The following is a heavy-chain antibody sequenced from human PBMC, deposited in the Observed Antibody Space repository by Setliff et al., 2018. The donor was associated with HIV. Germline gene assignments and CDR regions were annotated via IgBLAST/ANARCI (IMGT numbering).Heavy chain of an antibody. CDR2: IYYSGST. CDR3: ASARIPTGGTSTSLDY. D-gene: IGHD1-1*01. V-gene: IGHV4-39*01. J-gene: IGHJ4*02. CDR1: GFTFINYY. Sequence: PGGSLRLSCAASGFTFINYYMAWVRQRPGKGLEWIGSIYYSGSTYYNPSLKSRVTISVDTSENQFSLKLSSVTAADTAVYYCASARIPTGGTSTSLDYWGQGALVTVSS.